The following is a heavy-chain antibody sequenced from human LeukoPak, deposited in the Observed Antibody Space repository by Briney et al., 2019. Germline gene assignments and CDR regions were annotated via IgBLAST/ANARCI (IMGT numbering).Heavy chain of an antibody. CDR2: INSDGSWT. V-gene: IGHV3-74*01. CDR3: VSFYETY. D-gene: IGHD2-2*01. CDR1: GNYW. J-gene: IGHJ4*02. Sequence: PGGSLRLSCATSGNYWMHWVRQAPGKGLVWVSHINSDGSWTSYAVSVKGRFTISKDNAKNTVYLQMNNLRAEDTAVYYCVSFYETYWGRGTLVTVSS.